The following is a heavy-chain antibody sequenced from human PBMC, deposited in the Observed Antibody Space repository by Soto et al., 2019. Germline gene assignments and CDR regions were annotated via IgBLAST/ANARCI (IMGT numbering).Heavy chain of an antibody. V-gene: IGHV4-59*05. J-gene: IGHJ6*02. CDR2: IYYSGST. CDR3: ARHLDSGSYYGAYYYYGMDV. CDR1: GGTISSYY. D-gene: IGHD1-26*01. Sequence: SETPYLTCTVSGGTISSYYWSWIRQPPGKGLEWIGSIYYSGSTYYNPSLKSRVTISVDTSKNQFSLKLSSVTAADTAVYYCARHLDSGSYYGAYYYYGMDVWGQGTTVTVSS.